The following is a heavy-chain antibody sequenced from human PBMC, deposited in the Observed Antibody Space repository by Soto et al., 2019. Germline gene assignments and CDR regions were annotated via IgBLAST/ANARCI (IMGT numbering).Heavy chain of an antibody. CDR3: NGYGY. D-gene: IGHD5-12*01. J-gene: IGHJ4*02. V-gene: IGHV3-53*01. Sequence: EVQVVESGGGLIQPGGSLRLSCEVSGFSVTANYMSWVRQAPGKGLEWVSVIYSGGSTYYIDSVKGRFSISRDISKNTLYLQMNSMSAEDTAVYYCNGYGYWGQGTLVTVSS. CDR1: GFSVTANY. CDR2: IYSGGST.